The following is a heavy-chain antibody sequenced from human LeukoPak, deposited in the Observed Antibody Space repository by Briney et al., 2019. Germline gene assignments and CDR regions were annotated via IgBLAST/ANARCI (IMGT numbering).Heavy chain of an antibody. V-gene: IGHV3-20*04. D-gene: IGHD5-18*01. CDR2: I. CDR1: GFTFDDYG. J-gene: IGHJ4*02. Sequence: GGSLRLSCAASGFTFDDYGMSWVRQAPGKGLEWVSGINADSVKGRFTISRDNAKNSLYLQMNSLRAEDTAVYYCAREREYNYGHMLGYWGQGTLVTVSS. CDR3: AREREYNYGHMLGY.